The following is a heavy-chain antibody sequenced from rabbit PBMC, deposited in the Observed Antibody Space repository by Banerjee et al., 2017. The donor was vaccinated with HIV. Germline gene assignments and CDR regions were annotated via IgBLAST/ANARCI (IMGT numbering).Heavy chain of an antibody. D-gene: IGHD4-2*01. CDR3: ARGSAYAGAGYAL. V-gene: IGHV1S40*01. CDR2: IYGGGSGTT. J-gene: IGHJ4*01. Sequence: QSLEESGGDLVKPGASLTLTCTAPGFSFSSSYYMCWFRQAPGKGLEWIGCIYGGGSGTTYYASWAKGRFTISKTSSTTVTLQMTSLTAADTATCFCARGSAYAGAGYALWGPGTLVTVS. CDR1: GFSFSSSYY.